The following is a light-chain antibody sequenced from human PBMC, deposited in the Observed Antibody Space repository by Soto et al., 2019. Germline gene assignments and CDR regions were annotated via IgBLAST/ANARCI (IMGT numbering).Light chain of an antibody. J-gene: IGKJ3*01. CDR2: AAS. CDR3: LQKYFYPFT. V-gene: IGKV1-6*01. Sequence: IQLTQSPSFLSASVGDRVTITCRASQSISSYLAWYQQKPGKAPKLLIYAASNLQSGVPARFSGSGSGTDFTLTISSLQPEDFATYYCLQKYFYPFTFGPGTKVDIK. CDR1: QSISSY.